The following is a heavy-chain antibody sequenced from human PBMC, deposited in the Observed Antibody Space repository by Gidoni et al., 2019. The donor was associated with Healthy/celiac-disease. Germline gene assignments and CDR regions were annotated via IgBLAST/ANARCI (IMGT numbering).Heavy chain of an antibody. CDR3: ARDFWGSNGYYGMDV. D-gene: IGHD2-8*01. CDR2: IYYSGST. CDR1: GGSISSSSYY. V-gene: IGHV4-39*02. J-gene: IGHJ6*02. Sequence: QLQLQESGPGLVKPSETLSLTCTVSGGSISSSSYYWGWIRQPPGKGLEWIGSIYYSGSTYYNPSLKSRVTISVDTSKNQFSLKLSSVTAADTAVYYCARDFWGSNGYYGMDVWGQGTTVTVSS.